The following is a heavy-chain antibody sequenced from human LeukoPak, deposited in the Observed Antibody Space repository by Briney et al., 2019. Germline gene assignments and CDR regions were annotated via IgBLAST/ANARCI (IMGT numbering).Heavy chain of an antibody. D-gene: IGHD2-2*01. CDR2: ISGSGGST. J-gene: IGHJ4*02. CDR3: AKDGSCSSTSCYLGY. CDR1: GFTFSSYA. V-gene: IGHV3-23*01. Sequence: GGSLRLSCAASGFTFSSYAMSWVRQAPGKGLEWVSAISGSGGSTYYADSVKGRFTISRDNSKNTLYLQMNSLRAEDTAVYYCAKDGSCSSTSCYLGYWGQGTLVTASS.